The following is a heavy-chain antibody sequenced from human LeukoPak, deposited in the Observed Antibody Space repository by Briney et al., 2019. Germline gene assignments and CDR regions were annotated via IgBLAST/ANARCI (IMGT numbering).Heavy chain of an antibody. D-gene: IGHD3-3*01. CDR3: ARETEGPIWSGYNKESREEIDY. Sequence: GGSLRLSCAASGFTFSAYAMAWVRQAPGKGLQCISHITTGGSSIFYADSVKGRFTLSRDNAKNSLYLQMNSLRAEDTAVYYCARETEGPIWSGYNKESREEIDYWGQGTLVTVSS. CDR2: ITTGGSSI. CDR1: GFTFSAYA. J-gene: IGHJ4*02. V-gene: IGHV3-48*04.